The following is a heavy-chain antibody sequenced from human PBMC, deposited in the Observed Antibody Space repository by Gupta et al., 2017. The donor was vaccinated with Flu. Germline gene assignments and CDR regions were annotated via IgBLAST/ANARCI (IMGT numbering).Heavy chain of an antibody. J-gene: IGHJ6*02. CDR3: ARGYYDGSGSYYNRNYYYYGMDV. CDR2: INHSGST. V-gene: IGHV4-34*01. Sequence: QVQLQQWGAGLLTPSETLSLTCAVYGGSFSGYYWSWIRQPPGKGLEWIGEINHSGSTNYNPSLKSRVPISVDTSKNQFSLKLSSVTAADTAVYYCARGYYDGSGSYYNRNYYYYGMDVWGQGTTVTVSS. CDR1: GGSFSGYY. D-gene: IGHD3-10*01.